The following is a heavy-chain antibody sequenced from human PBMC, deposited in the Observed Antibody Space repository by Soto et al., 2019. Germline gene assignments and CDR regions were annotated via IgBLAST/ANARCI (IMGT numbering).Heavy chain of an antibody. CDR1: EFTFSDHA. J-gene: IGHJ4*02. CDR3: ARDPGKVYCSGGYCYAPDF. D-gene: IGHD2-15*01. Sequence: QVQLVESGGGVVQPGRSLRLSCAASEFTFSDHAMHWVRQAPGKGLEWVALLSFDGSHSYYADSLRGRFTISRDNSMNTLCLQMNSLRAEDTAAYYCARDPGKVYCSGGYCYAPDFWGQGTLVTVSS. V-gene: IGHV3-30-3*01. CDR2: LSFDGSHS.